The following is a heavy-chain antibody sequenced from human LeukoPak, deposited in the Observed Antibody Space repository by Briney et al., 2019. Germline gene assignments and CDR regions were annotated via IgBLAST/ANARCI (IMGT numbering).Heavy chain of an antibody. CDR2: IRYDGSNK. V-gene: IGHV3-30*02. D-gene: IGHD1-26*01. CDR1: GFTFSSYG. J-gene: IGHJ6*03. CDR3: AKGGGGSYLYYYYYMDV. Sequence: GGSLRLSCAVSGFTFSSYGMHWVRQAPGKGLEWVAFIRYDGSNKYYADSVKGRFTISRDNSKNTLYLQMNSLRAEDTAVYYCAKGGGGSYLYYYYYMDVWGKGTTVTVSS.